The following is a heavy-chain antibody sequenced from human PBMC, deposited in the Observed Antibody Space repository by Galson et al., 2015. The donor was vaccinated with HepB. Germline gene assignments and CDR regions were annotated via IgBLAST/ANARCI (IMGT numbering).Heavy chain of an antibody. J-gene: IGHJ4*02. D-gene: IGHD6-19*01. Sequence: SLRLSCAASGFTFSSYAMSWVRQAPGKGLGWVSAISGSGGSTYYADSVKGRFTISRDNSKNTLYLQMNSLRAEDTAVYYCAKQKPQWLALDYWGQGTLVTVSS. CDR2: ISGSGGST. V-gene: IGHV3-23*01. CDR1: GFTFSSYA. CDR3: AKQKPQWLALDY.